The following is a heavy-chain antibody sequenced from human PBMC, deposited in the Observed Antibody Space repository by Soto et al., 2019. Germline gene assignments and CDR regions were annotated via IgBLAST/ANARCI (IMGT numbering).Heavy chain of an antibody. CDR2: ISTTGYTI. V-gene: IGHV3-11*01. CDR3: AKDRCGSSARDGSVS. D-gene: IGHD2-15*01. J-gene: IGHJ5*02. Sequence: GSLRLSCATSGFSFGDYYMSWIRQAPGKGLEWFSYISTTGYTIYYADSVKGRFTISRDNAKNTLYLQMDSLRAEDTAVYYCAKDRCGSSARDGSVSWGQGTLVTVSS. CDR1: GFSFGDYY.